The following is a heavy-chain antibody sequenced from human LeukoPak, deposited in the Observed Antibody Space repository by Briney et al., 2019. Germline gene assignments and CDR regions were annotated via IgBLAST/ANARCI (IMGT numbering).Heavy chain of an antibody. J-gene: IGHJ4*02. Sequence: GASVKVSCKASGYTFTGYYMHWVRQAPGQGLEWMGRIIPILGIANYAQKFQGRVTITADKSTSTAYMELSSLRSEDTAVYYCARISHYYDSSGSGDYWGQGTLVTVSS. CDR3: ARISHYYDSSGSGDY. D-gene: IGHD3-22*01. V-gene: IGHV1-69*02. CDR2: IIPILGIA. CDR1: GYTFTGYY.